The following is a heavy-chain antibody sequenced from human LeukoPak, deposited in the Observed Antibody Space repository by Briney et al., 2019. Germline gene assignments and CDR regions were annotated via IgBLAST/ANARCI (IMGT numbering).Heavy chain of an antibody. CDR1: GFTFSSYW. V-gene: IGHV3-7*03. Sequence: GGSLRLSCAASGFTFSSYWMSWVRQAPGKGLEWVANIKQDGSEKYYVDSVKGRFTISRDNAKNSLYLQMNSLRAEDTALYYCAKDSLGYCSGGSCYGMDVWGQGTTVTVSS. D-gene: IGHD2-15*01. CDR2: IKQDGSEK. J-gene: IGHJ6*02. CDR3: AKDSLGYCSGGSCYGMDV.